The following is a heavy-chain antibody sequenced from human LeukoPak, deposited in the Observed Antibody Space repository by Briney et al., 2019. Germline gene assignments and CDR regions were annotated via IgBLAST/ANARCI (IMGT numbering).Heavy chain of an antibody. Sequence: GGSLRLSCAASGFTFDDYAMHWVRQAPGKGLEWVSYISSSSSTIYYADSVKGRFTISRDNAKNSLYLQMNSLRAEDTAVYYCARGQLGNYWGQGTLVTVSS. CDR1: GFTFDDYA. J-gene: IGHJ4*02. CDR2: ISSSSSTI. D-gene: IGHD5-18*01. V-gene: IGHV3-48*01. CDR3: ARGQLGNY.